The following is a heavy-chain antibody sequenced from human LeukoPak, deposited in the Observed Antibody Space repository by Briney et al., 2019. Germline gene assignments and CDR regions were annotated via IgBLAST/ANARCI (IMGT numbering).Heavy chain of an antibody. D-gene: IGHD3-10*01. CDR3: TKDRRESTY. Sequence: GGSLRLSCAASGFIFSSAWMTWVRQAPGKGLEWVGHIKNKTNGGTTDYAAPVKGRFIISRDDSKNTLYLQMNSLRTEDTAVYYCTKDRRESTYWGQGTLVTVSS. CDR1: GFIFSSAW. J-gene: IGHJ4*02. CDR2: IKNKTNGGTT. V-gene: IGHV3-15*01.